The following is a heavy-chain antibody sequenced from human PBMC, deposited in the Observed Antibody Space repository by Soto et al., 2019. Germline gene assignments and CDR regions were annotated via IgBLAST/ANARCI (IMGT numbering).Heavy chain of an antibody. J-gene: IGHJ6*02. D-gene: IGHD3-10*01. CDR2: IWYDGSNK. V-gene: IGHV3-33*06. CDR3: AKDRMPSDRGDGMDV. CDR1: GFTFSSYG. Sequence: QVQLVESGGGVVQPGRSLRLSCAASGFTFSSYGMHWVRQAPGKGLEWVALIWYDGSNKYYADSVKGRFTISRDNSKNTLYLQMNSLRAEDTAVYYCAKDRMPSDRGDGMDVWGQGTTVTVSS.